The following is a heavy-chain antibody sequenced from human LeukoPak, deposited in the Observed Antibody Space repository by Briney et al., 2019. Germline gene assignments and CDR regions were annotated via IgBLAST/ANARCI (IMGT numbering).Heavy chain of an antibody. CDR2: ISTSSSYI. J-gene: IGHJ4*02. CDR1: GFTFSSFS. Sequence: PGGSLRLSCAASGFTFSSFSLNWVRQAPGKGLEWVSSISTSSSYIYYADSVKGRFTISRDNAKNSLYLRMNSLRAEDTAVYYCARSGIQLWFEGFDYWGQGTLVTVSS. D-gene: IGHD5-18*01. V-gene: IGHV3-21*01. CDR3: ARSGIQLWFEGFDY.